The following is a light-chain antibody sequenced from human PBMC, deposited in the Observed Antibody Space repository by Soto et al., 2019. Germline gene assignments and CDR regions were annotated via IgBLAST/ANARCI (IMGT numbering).Light chain of an antibody. J-gene: IGKJ3*01. Sequence: EIVLTQSPGTLSLSPGERATLSCRASQSVSSGYLAWYQQKPGQSPRLLIYGASTRATGIPDRFSGSGSGTDFILTITRLETEDSAVYSCQQFRTFGPGTKVEIK. CDR3: QQFRT. CDR2: GAS. CDR1: QSVSSGY. V-gene: IGKV3-20*01.